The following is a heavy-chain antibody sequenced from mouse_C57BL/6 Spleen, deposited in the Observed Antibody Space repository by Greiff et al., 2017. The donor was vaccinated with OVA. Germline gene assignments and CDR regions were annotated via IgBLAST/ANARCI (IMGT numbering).Heavy chain of an antibody. Sequence: EVMLVESGGDLVKPGGSLKLSCAASGFTFSSYGMSWVRQTPDKRLEWVATISSGGSYTYYPDSVKGRFTISRDNAKNTLYLQMSSLKSEDTAMYYCARGGPDYYGSSYFDYWGQGTTLTVSS. CDR2: ISSGGSYT. CDR3: ARGGPDYYGSSYFDY. J-gene: IGHJ2*01. V-gene: IGHV5-6*01. D-gene: IGHD1-1*01. CDR1: GFTFSSYG.